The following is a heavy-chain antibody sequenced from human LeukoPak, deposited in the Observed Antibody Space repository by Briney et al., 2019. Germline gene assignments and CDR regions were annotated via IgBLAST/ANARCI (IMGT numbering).Heavy chain of an antibody. CDR3: ARDPAPGGSYLENNFDY. CDR1: GGSISSSSYY. V-gene: IGHV4-39*07. J-gene: IGHJ4*02. Sequence: SETLSLTCTVSGGSISSSSYYWGWIRQPPGKGLEWIGSIYYSGSTYYNPSLKSRVTISVDTSKNQFSLKLSSVTAADTAVYYCARDPAPGGSYLENNFDYWGQGTLVTVSS. CDR2: IYYSGST. D-gene: IGHD1-26*01.